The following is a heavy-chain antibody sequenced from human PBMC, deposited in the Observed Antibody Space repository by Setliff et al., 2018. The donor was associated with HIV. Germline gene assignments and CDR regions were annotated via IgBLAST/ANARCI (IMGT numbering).Heavy chain of an antibody. J-gene: IGHJ6*03. CDR3: ARVSSTYWYSIFRNYYYHMDV. V-gene: IGHV4-4*07. CDR2: FYSSGST. CDR1: GASISSYY. D-gene: IGHD2-8*02. Sequence: PSETLSLTCTVSGASISSYYWSWIRQPAGKGLEWIGRFYSSGSTNYNPSLRSRVSISVDTSKTQFSLKLSSVTAADTAVYYCARVSSTYWYSIFRNYYYHMDVWGKGTTVTVSS.